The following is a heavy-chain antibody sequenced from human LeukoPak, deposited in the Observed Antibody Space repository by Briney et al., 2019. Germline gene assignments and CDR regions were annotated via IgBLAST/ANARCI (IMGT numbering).Heavy chain of an antibody. CDR1: GYTFTSYG. CDR2: ISAYNGNT. J-gene: IGHJ4*02. V-gene: IGHV1-18*01. D-gene: IGHD3-10*01. Sequence: ASVKVSCKASGYTFTSYGISWVRQAPGQGLEWMGWISAYNGNTNYAQKLQGRVTMTTDTSTSTAYMELRSLRSDDTAVYYCARGNYYGSGSYYNDPNDYWGQGTLVTVSS. CDR3: ARGNYYGSGSYYNDPNDY.